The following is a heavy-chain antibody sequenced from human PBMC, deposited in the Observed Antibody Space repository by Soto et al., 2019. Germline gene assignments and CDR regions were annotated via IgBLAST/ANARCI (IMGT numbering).Heavy chain of an antibody. Sequence: QVQLQESGPGLVRPSGALSVTCAVPGDSISRSHWWRWVRQSPGKGLEWIGEISNSGITNYNPSPKSRVTIAGDKSKNHLPLKLTSVTAADTAVYDCARVRYDRSGFDHWGQGTLVSVSS. D-gene: IGHD3-22*01. CDR1: GDSISRSHW. V-gene: IGHV4-4*02. J-gene: IGHJ4*02. CDR3: ARVRYDRSGFDH. CDR2: ISNSGIT.